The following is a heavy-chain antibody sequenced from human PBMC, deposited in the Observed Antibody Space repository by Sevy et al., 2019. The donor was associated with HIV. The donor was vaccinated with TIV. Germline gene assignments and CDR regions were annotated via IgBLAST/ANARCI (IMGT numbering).Heavy chain of an antibody. CDR1: GGSISSGGYY. J-gene: IGHJ4*02. CDR2: IYYSGST. V-gene: IGHV4-31*03. Sequence: SETLSPTCTVSGGSISSGGYYWTWIRQHPGKGLEWIGYIYYSGSTYYNPSLKSRVTISVDTSKNQFSLKLSSVTAADTAVYYCARRGTGTSPFDSWGQGTLVTVSS. D-gene: IGHD1-7*01. CDR3: ARRGTGTSPFDS.